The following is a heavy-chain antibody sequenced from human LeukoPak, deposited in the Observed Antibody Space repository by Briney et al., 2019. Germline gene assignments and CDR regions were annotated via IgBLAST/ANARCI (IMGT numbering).Heavy chain of an antibody. V-gene: IGHV3-21*01. D-gene: IGHD3-3*01. CDR2: ISSSSSYI. J-gene: IGHJ4*02. CDR3: ARADSPSPHYDFWSGYYTGLDYFDY. CDR1: GFTFDDYG. Sequence: GGSLRLSCAASGFTFDDYGMSWVRQAPGKGLEWVSSISSSSSYIYYADSVKGRFTISRDNAKNSLYLQMNSLRAEDTAVYYCARADSPSPHYDFWSGYYTGLDYFDYWGQGTLVTVSS.